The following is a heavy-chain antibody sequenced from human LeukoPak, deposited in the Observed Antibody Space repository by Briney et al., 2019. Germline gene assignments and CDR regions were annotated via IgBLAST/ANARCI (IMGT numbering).Heavy chain of an antibody. D-gene: IGHD2-15*01. Sequence: SVKVSCKASGGTYSSYAISWVRQAPGQGLEWMGGIIPIFGTANYAQKFQGRVTITTDESTSTAYMELSSLRSEDTAVYYCAVVVTANYFDYWGQGTLVTVSS. V-gene: IGHV1-69*05. J-gene: IGHJ4*02. CDR3: AVVVTANYFDY. CDR1: GGTYSSYA. CDR2: IIPIFGTA.